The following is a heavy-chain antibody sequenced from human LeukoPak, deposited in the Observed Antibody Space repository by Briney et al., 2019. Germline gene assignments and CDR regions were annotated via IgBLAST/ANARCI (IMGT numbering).Heavy chain of an antibody. CDR1: GASITSGAYY. CDR3: ARRDYAVWFDP. Sequence: SETLSLTCSVSGASITSGAYYWAWLRQPPGKGLEWIGSVYYSGTINYNPSLKGRVSISRDMSKNQFSLNLNSVNATDTAVYYCARRDYAVWFDPWGQGTLVTVSS. CDR2: VYYSGTI. D-gene: IGHD4/OR15-4a*01. V-gene: IGHV4-39*07. J-gene: IGHJ5*02.